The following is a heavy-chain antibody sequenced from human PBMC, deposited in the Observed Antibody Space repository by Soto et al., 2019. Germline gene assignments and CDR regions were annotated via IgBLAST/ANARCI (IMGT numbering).Heavy chain of an antibody. CDR1: GFTFSSYG. D-gene: IGHD2-2*01. V-gene: IGHV3-30*18. CDR3: AKDLIVVVPAAIRRAHDYYYYGMDV. Sequence: LRLSCAASGFTFSSYGMHWVRQAPGKGLEWVAVISYDGSNKYYADSVKGRFTISRDNSKNTLYLQMNSLRAEDTAVYYCAKDLIVVVPAAIRRAHDYYYYGMDVWGQGTTVTAP. J-gene: IGHJ6*02. CDR2: ISYDGSNK.